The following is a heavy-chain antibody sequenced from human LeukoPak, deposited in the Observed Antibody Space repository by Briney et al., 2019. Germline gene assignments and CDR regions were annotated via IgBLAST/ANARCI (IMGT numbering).Heavy chain of an antibody. D-gene: IGHD1-26*01. Sequence: LSETLSLTCSVSGNSISNFYWNWFRQPAGNRLEWIGRLYGSGTTSYNPPLASRVSMSLDTSRNQFSLRLNSVTAADTAVYYCARATYSGDTSYVFDYWGQGTLVSVSS. J-gene: IGHJ4*02. CDR1: GNSISNFY. CDR2: LYGSGTT. CDR3: ARATYSGDTSYVFDY. V-gene: IGHV4-4*07.